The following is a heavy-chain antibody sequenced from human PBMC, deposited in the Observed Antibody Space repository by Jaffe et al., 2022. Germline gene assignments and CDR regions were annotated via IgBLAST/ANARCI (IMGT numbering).Heavy chain of an antibody. V-gene: IGHV3-23*01. CDR2: ISGSGGST. CDR3: AKDSRSVVVAVTLDY. CDR1: GFTFRSYA. J-gene: IGHJ4*02. Sequence: EVQLLESGGGLVQPGGSLRLSCAASGFTFRSYAMSWVRQAPGKGLEWVSGISGSGGSTYYADSVKDRFTISRDNSKNTLYLQLNSLRAEDTALYYCAKDSRSVVVAVTLDYWGQGTLVTVSS. D-gene: IGHD2-15*01.